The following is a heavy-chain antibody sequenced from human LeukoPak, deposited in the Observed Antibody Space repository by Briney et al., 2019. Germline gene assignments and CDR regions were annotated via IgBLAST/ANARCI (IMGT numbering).Heavy chain of an antibody. Sequence: SETLSLTCAVYGESSFSNYYWSWIRQPPGGALEWIGEINHSGYTNYNPSLKSRVTLSIDTSKNQFSLRLNSVTAAETAVYYCSRQVVGNDYWGQGTLVTVSS. CDR2: INHSGYT. V-gene: IGHV4-34*01. CDR3: SRQVVGNDY. CDR1: GESSFSNYY. J-gene: IGHJ4*02. D-gene: IGHD3-22*01.